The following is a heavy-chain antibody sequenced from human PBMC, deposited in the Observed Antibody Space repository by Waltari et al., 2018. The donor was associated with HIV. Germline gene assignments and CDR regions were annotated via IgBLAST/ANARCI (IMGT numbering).Heavy chain of an antibody. V-gene: IGHV3-30*18. CDR2: ISYDGHNK. J-gene: IGHJ6*02. D-gene: IGHD3-10*01. Sequence: QVQLAESGGGVVQSGRSLRPTCVASGFHFSPFGMHWVRQAPGKGLEWVAVISYDGHNKQYADSVKGRFTISRDNSNSTLFLQMSSLRPDDTAVYFCAKDLVTRAFFYFYGMHVWGQGTTVTVSS. CDR1: GFHFSPFG. CDR3: AKDLVTRAFFYFYGMHV.